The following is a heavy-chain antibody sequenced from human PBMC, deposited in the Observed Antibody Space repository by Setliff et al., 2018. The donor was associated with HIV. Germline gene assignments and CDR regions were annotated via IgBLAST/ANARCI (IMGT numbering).Heavy chain of an antibody. CDR1: GFTFSGYS. CDR3: ARAALRYCTSTSCPRVDAFDI. Sequence: PGGSLRLSCAASGFTFSGYSMNWVRQAPGKGLEWVSSISSSSSYIYYADSVRGRFTISRDNAKNSLYLQMNSVRADDTAVYYCARAALRYCTSTSCPRVDAFDIWGQGTMVTVSS. CDR2: ISSSSSYI. D-gene: IGHD2-2*01. V-gene: IGHV3-21*04. J-gene: IGHJ3*02.